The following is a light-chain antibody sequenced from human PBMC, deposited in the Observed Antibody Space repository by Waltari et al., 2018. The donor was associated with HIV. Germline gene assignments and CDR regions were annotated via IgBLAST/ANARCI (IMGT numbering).Light chain of an antibody. J-gene: IGKJ4*01. CDR1: QSVSSSY. Sequence: EIVLTQSPGTLSLSPGERATLSCRASQSVSSSYLAWYQQKPGQAPRLLIYGSSSSATGIPDRFSGSGSGTDFTLTISRLEPEDFAVYYCQQYGSSALTFVGGTKVEIK. V-gene: IGKV3-20*01. CDR2: GSS. CDR3: QQYGSSALT.